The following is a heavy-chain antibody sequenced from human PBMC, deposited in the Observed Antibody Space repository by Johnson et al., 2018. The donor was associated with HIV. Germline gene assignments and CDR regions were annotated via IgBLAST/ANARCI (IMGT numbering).Heavy chain of an antibody. D-gene: IGHD5-18*01. Sequence: QVQLVESGGGVVQPGRSLRLSCAASGYTFSSYAMHWVRQATGKGLEWVAVIWYDGTTKYYADSVKGRFTISRDKSKNTLYLQMNSLRAEDTAVYYCARVRGYSYGAHAFDIWGQGTMVTVSS. CDR3: ARVRGYSYGAHAFDI. J-gene: IGHJ3*02. CDR1: GYTFSSYA. V-gene: IGHV3-30*04. CDR2: IWYDGTTK.